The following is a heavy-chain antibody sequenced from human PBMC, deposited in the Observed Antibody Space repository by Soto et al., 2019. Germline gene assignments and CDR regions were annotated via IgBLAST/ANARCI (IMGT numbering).Heavy chain of an antibody. J-gene: IGHJ4*02. Sequence: GGSLRLSCAASGFTFSSYAMSWVRQAPGKGLEWVSAISGSGGSTYYADSVKGRFTISGDNSKNTLYLQMNSLRAEDTAVYYCAKVLDDSSGYLDYWGQGTLVTVSS. CDR1: GFTFSSYA. CDR3: AKVLDDSSGYLDY. CDR2: ISGSGGST. V-gene: IGHV3-23*01. D-gene: IGHD3-22*01.